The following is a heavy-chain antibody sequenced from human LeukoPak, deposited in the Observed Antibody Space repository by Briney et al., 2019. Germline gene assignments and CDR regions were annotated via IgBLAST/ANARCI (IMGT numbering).Heavy chain of an antibody. CDR1: GDSFSNSNW. V-gene: IGHV4-4*02. J-gene: IGHJ4*02. Sequence: SGTLSLTCAVSGDSFSNSNWWSWIRQPPGKGLEWIGEIFHDGSTTYNPSLKSRVTTSIDKSKNQFSLKLNSVTAADTAVYYCARNGYYSVDYWGQGTLVTVSS. CDR2: IFHDGST. D-gene: IGHD4-17*01. CDR3: ARNGYYSVDY.